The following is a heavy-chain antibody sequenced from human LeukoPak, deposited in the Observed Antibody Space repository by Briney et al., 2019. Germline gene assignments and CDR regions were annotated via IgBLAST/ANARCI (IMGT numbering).Heavy chain of an antibody. CDR3: ARFIMITLGRPDAFDI. CDR2: ISSSSSYI. CDR1: GFTFSSYS. D-gene: IGHD3-16*01. V-gene: IGHV3-21*01. J-gene: IGHJ3*02. Sequence: GGSLRLSCAASGFTFSSYSMNWVRQAPGKGLEWVSSISSSSSYIYYADSVKGRFTISRDNAKNSLYLQMNSLRAEDTAVYYCARFIMITLGRPDAFDIWGQGTMVTVSS.